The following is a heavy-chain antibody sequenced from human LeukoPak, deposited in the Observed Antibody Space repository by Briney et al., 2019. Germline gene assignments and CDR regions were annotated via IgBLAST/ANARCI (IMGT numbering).Heavy chain of an antibody. CDR2: ISSSGSSI. V-gene: IGHV3-48*03. J-gene: IGHJ6*02. CDR1: RLTLSSYE. CDR3: AKEVMGGAASDFHYYYGMDV. D-gene: IGHD1-26*01. Sequence: GGSLRLSCVASRLTLSSYEIDWVRQAPGKGLEWVSYISSSGSSIYYADSVKGRFTISRDNAKNSLYLQMNSLRAEDTAVYYCAKEVMGGAASDFHYYYGMDVWGQGTTVTVSS.